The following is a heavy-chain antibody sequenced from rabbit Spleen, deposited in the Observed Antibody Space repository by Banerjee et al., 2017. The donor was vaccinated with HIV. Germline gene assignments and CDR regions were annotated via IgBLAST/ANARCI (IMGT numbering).Heavy chain of an antibody. Sequence: EQLEESGGGLVKPEGSLTLTCKASGVSFSSGYDMCWVRQAPGKGLEWIACIYTGSSGSADYANWAKGRFTISKTSSTTVTLQMTSLTVADTSTYFCARGRADGGADAFDPWGPGTLVTVS. V-gene: IGHV1S45*01. D-gene: IGHD2-1*01. J-gene: IGHJ2*01. CDR3: ARGRADGGADAFDP. CDR2: IYTGSSGSA. CDR1: GVSFSSGYD.